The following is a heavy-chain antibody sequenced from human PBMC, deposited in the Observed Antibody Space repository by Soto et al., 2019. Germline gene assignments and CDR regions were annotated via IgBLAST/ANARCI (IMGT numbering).Heavy chain of an antibody. D-gene: IGHD3-22*01. CDR1: GGSFSGYY. Sequence: PXXTLSLPCAVYGGSFSGYYWRWIHQPPGKGLEWIGEINHSGSTNYNPSLKSRVTISVDTSKNQFSLKLSSVTAADTAVYYCARKGGATMIVVVSNWFDPWGQGTLVTVSS. CDR2: INHSGST. CDR3: ARKGGATMIVVVSNWFDP. J-gene: IGHJ5*02. V-gene: IGHV4-34*01.